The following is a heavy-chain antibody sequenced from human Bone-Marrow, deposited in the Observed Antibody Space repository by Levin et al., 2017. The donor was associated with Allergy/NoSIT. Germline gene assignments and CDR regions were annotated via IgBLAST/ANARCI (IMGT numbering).Heavy chain of an antibody. J-gene: IGHJ5*02. CDR1: GGSISSGGYY. CDR3: ARGGVGDYNWFDP. D-gene: IGHD4-17*01. V-gene: IGHV4-31*03. CDR2: IYYSGST. Sequence: SQTLSLTCTVSGGSISSGGYYWSWIRQHPGKGLEWIGYIYYSGSTYYNPSLKSRVTISVDTSKNQFSLKLSSVTAADTAVYYCARGGVGDYNWFDPWGQGTLVTVSS.